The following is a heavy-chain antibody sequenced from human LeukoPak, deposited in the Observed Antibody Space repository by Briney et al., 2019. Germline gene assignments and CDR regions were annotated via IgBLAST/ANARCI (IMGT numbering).Heavy chain of an antibody. CDR2: ISGSGGST. V-gene: IGHV3-23*01. J-gene: IGHJ4*02. CDR3: AKDGDGTYYDFWSGYYTGTFFDY. CDR1: GFTFSSYA. Sequence: GGSLRLSSAASGFTFSSYAMSWVRQAPGKGLEWVSAISGSGGSTYYADPVKGRFTISRDNSKNTLYLQMNSLRAEDTAVYYCAKDGDGTYYDFWSGYYTGTFFDYWGQGTLVTVSS. D-gene: IGHD3-3*01.